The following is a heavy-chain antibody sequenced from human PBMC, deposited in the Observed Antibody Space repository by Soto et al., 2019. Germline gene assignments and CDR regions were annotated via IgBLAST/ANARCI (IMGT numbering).Heavy chain of an antibody. J-gene: IGHJ6*02. CDR2: ISTYNGDT. Sequence: QVQLVQSGAEVKKPGASVKVSCKASGYTFTRSGISWVRQAPGQGLEWMGWISTYNGDTNYAQTFQCRVTMTTDTSTSTVYMELRSLRSDDTAVYYCAREGVAPYYYYGMDGWGQGTPVTVSS. CDR1: GYTFTRSG. D-gene: IGHD5-12*01. CDR3: AREGVAPYYYYGMDG. V-gene: IGHV1-18*01.